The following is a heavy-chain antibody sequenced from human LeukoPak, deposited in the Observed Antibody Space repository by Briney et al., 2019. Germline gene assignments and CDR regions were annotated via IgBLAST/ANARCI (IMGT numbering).Heavy chain of an antibody. D-gene: IGHD2-15*01. CDR1: GGSFSGYY. CDR3: ARGLGGSSSGGRQGNWFDP. Sequence: PSETLSLTCAVYGGSFSGYYWSWIRQPPGKGLEWIGEINHSGSTNYNPSLKSRVTISVDTSKNQFSLKLSSVTAADTAVYYCARGLGGSSSGGRQGNWFDPWGQGTLVTVSS. CDR2: INHSGST. J-gene: IGHJ5*02. V-gene: IGHV4-34*01.